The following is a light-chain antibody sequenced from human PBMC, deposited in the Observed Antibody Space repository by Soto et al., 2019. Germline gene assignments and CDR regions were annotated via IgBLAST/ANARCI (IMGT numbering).Light chain of an antibody. Sequence: EIVLTQSPATLSLSPGERATLSCRASQSVSSYLAWYQQKPGQAPRLLIYDASNRATGIPARFSGSGSGTDFTLTISSLEPEDFAVYYCQQRSNWLQLTFGQGTRLEMK. CDR2: DAS. CDR1: QSVSSY. V-gene: IGKV3-11*01. J-gene: IGKJ5*01. CDR3: QQRSNWLQLT.